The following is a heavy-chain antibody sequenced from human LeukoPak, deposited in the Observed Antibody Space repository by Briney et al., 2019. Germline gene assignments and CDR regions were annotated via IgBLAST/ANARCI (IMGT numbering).Heavy chain of an antibody. V-gene: IGHV5-51*01. CDR2: IYPVDSET. CDR3: ARQGCTTTSCHTIDY. D-gene: IGHD2-2*02. Sequence: GESLKISCKGFGYTYTKSWIAWVRQMPGKGLELMGIIYPVDSETRYSPSFQGQVTISVDKSISTAYLQWSSLKASDTAMYYCARQGCTTTSCHTIDYWGQGTLVTVSS. CDR1: GYTYTKSW. J-gene: IGHJ4*02.